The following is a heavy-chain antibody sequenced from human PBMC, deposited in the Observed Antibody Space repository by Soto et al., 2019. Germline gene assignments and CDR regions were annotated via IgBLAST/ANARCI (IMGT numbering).Heavy chain of an antibody. CDR3: ARHDRRVGYCSSTSCYGAFDI. V-gene: IGHV5-51*01. J-gene: IGHJ3*02. CDR2: IYPGDSDT. Sequence: GESLKISCNGSGYSFTSYWICWVRQMPWKGLEWMGIIYPGDSDTRYSPSFQGQVTISADKSISTAYLQWSSLKASDTAMYYCARHDRRVGYCSSTSCYGAFDIWGQGTMVTVSS. CDR1: GYSFTSYW. D-gene: IGHD2-2*01.